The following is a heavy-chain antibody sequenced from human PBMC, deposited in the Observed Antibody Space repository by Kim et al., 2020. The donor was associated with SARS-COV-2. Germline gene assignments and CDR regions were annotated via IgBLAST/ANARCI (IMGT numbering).Heavy chain of an antibody. CDR3: ASGPRYFDGYGMDV. J-gene: IGHJ6*02. CDR1: GGTFSSYA. CDR2: IIPIFGTA. D-gene: IGHD3-9*01. V-gene: IGHV1-69*06. Sequence: SVKVSCKASGGTFSSYAISWVRQAPGQGLEWMGGIIPIFGTANYAQKFQGRVTITADKSTSTAYMELSSLRSEDTAVYYCASGPRYFDGYGMDVWGQGTTVTVSS.